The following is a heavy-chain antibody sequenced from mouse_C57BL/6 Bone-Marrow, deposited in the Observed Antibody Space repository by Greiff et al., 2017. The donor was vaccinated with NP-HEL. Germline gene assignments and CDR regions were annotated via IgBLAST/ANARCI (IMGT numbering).Heavy chain of an antibody. CDR1: GYSFTSYY. D-gene: IGHD2-3*01. CDR2: IYPGSGNT. J-gene: IGHJ1*03. CDR3: ARDDGYWYFDV. V-gene: IGHV1-66*01. Sequence: QVQLQQSGPELVKPGASVKISCKASGYSFTSYYIHWVKQRPGQGLEWIGWIYPGSGNTKYNEKFKGKATLTADTSSSTAYMQLSSLTSEDSAVYYCARDDGYWYFDVWGTGTTVTVSS.